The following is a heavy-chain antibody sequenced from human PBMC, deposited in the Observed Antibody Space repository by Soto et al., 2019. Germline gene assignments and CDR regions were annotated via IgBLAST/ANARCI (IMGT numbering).Heavy chain of an antibody. D-gene: IGHD3-10*01. CDR3: ARVKGSVYDAFYI. CDR2: ISSSSSYT. CDR1: GFTFSDYY. V-gene: IGHV3-11*06. Sequence: QVQLVESGGGLVKPGGSLRLSCAASGFTFSDYYMSWIRQAPGKGLQWVSYISSSSSYTNYADSVKGRYTISRDNAKNSLYLQMNSLRAEDTAVYYCARVKGSVYDAFYIWGQGTMVTVSS. J-gene: IGHJ3*02.